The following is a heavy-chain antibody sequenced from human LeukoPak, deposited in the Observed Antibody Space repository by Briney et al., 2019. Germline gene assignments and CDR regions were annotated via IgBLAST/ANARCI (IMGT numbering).Heavy chain of an antibody. Sequence: ASVKVSCKASGGTFSSYAISWVRQAPGQGLEWMGWINPNSGGTNYAQKFQGRVTMTRDTSISTAYMELSRLRSDDTAVYYCARDRRGDFDYWGQGTLVTVSS. V-gene: IGHV1-2*02. J-gene: IGHJ4*02. CDR2: INPNSGGT. CDR1: GGTFSSYA. CDR3: ARDRRGDFDY. D-gene: IGHD3-16*01.